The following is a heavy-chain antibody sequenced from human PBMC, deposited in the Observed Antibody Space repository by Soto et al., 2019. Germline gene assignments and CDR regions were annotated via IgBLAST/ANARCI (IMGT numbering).Heavy chain of an antibody. D-gene: IGHD6-13*01. CDR1: GGTFSSYA. CDR2: IIPIFGTA. CDR3: ARGPSRSSWLIPSYYYYGMDV. Sequence: ASVKVSCKASGGTFSSYAISWVRQAPGQGLEWMGGIIPIFGTANYAQKFQGRVTITADESTSTAYMELSSLRSEDTAVYYCARGPSRSSWLIPSYYYYGMDVWGQGTTVTVSS. J-gene: IGHJ6*02. V-gene: IGHV1-69*13.